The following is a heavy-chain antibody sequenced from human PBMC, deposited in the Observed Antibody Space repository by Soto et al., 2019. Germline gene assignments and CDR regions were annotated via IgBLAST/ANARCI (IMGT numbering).Heavy chain of an antibody. CDR2: IVVASGNT. V-gene: IGHV1-58*02. Sequence: QMQLVQSGPEVKKPGTSVKVSCKASGFTFTSSAMQWVRQARGQRLEWIGWIVVASGNTNYAQKFQARVTITRDMSISTAYMELSSLRSEDTAVYYCAADTVVVVAATRDDAFDIWGQGTMVTVSS. J-gene: IGHJ3*02. D-gene: IGHD2-15*01. CDR1: GFTFTSSA. CDR3: AADTVVVVAATRDDAFDI.